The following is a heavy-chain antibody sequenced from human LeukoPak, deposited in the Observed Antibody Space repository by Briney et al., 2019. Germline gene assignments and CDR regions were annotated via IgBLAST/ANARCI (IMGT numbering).Heavy chain of an antibody. Sequence: SETLSLTCTVSGGSISSGDYYWSWIRQPPGKGLEWIGEINHSGSTNYNPSLKSRVTISVDTSKNQFSLKLSSVTAADTAVYYCARGPRGRNYDSSGYPDYWGQGTLVTVSS. CDR3: ARGPRGRNYDSSGYPDY. V-gene: IGHV4-39*07. J-gene: IGHJ4*02. D-gene: IGHD3-22*01. CDR2: INHSGST. CDR1: GGSISSGDYY.